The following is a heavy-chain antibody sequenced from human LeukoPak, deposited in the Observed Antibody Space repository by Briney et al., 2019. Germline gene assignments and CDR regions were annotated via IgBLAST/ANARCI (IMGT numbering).Heavy chain of an antibody. CDR1: GFTFSSYS. D-gene: IGHD3-10*01. J-gene: IGHJ4*02. V-gene: IGHV3-21*01. CDR2: ISSSSSYI. Sequence: SGGSLRLSCAASGFTFSSYSMNWVRQAPGKGLEWVSSISSSSSYIYYADSVKGRFTISRDNAKSSLYLQMNSLRTEDTAVYYCARDPTTYGSGSYYYYFDYWGQGTLVTVSS. CDR3: ARDPTTYGSGSYYYYFDY.